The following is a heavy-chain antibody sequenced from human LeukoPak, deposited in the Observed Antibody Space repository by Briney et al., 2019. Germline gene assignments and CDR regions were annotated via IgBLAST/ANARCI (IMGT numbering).Heavy chain of an antibody. Sequence: GGSLRLSCAASGFTFSSYWMSWVRQAPGKGLEWVANIKQDGSEKYYVDSVKGRFTISRDNARNSLYLQMNSLRAEDTAVYYCARERVVVVAAIPYYYYYMDVWGKGTTVTVSS. CDR2: IKQDGSEK. J-gene: IGHJ6*03. V-gene: IGHV3-7*01. CDR1: GFTFSSYW. CDR3: ARERVVVVAAIPYYYYYMDV. D-gene: IGHD2-15*01.